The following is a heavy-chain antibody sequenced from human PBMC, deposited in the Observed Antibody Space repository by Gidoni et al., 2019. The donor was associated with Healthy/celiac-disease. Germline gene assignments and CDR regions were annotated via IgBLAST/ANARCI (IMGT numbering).Heavy chain of an antibody. V-gene: IGHV4-38-2*01. D-gene: IGHD5-18*01. CDR3: ARMGPLDTAMATRAFDI. Sequence: QVQLQESGPGLVKPSATLSLTCAVSGYSISSGYYWGWIRQPPGKGLEWIGSIYHSGSTYYNPSLKSRVTISVDTSKNQFSLKLSSVTAADTAVYYCARMGPLDTAMATRAFDIWGQGTMVTVSS. CDR2: IYHSGST. CDR1: GYSISSGYY. J-gene: IGHJ3*02.